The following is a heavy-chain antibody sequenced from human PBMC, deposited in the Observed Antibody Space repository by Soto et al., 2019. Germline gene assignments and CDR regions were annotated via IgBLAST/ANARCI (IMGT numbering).Heavy chain of an antibody. Sequence: GGSLRLSCAASGFTFSSYVLPCVRQAPGKGLEWLAVISYDGSNKYYADSVKGRFTISRDNSKNTLYLQMHSLRAEDTAVYYCAREGGSLLWFGELSHFVYLGQGALVNVCS. D-gene: IGHD3-10*01. J-gene: IGHJ4*02. CDR3: AREGGSLLWFGELSHFVY. V-gene: IGHV3-30*03. CDR1: GFTFSSYV. CDR2: ISYDGSNK.